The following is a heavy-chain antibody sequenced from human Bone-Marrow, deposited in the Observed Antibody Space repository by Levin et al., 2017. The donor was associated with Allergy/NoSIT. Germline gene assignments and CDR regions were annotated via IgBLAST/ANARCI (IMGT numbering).Heavy chain of an antibody. J-gene: IGHJ6*02. CDR1: GIIVTTNY. Sequence: GGSLRLSCEASGIIVTTNYMSWVRQAPGKGLEWVSLIYGGGITYYADSVKGRVTTSRDSAKNMVYLQMTSLRVEDTAVYYCVRDREGRISGTTDGMDVWGQGTTVIVSS. V-gene: IGHV3-53*01. D-gene: IGHD1-20*01. CDR3: VRDREGRISGTTDGMDV. CDR2: IYGGGIT.